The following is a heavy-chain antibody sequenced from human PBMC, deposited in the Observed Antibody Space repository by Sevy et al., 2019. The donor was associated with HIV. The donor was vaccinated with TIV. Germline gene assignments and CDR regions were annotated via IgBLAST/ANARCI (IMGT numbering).Heavy chain of an antibody. V-gene: IGHV3-11*01. CDR2: ISSGGTII. D-gene: IGHD5-18*01. CDR1: GFTFSDSY. J-gene: IGHJ4*02. CDR3: ARARYNYGSFYFDY. Sequence: GGSLRLSCAASGFTFSDSYMSWFRQAPGKGLEWVSYISSGGTIIYSPDFVKGRFTISRDNAKNSLYLQMNSLRAEDTAVYYCARARYNYGSFYFDYWGQGTLVTVSS.